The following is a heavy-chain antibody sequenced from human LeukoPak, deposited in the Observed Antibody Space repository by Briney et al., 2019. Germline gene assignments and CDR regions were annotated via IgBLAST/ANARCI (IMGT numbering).Heavy chain of an antibody. CDR3: TIRPGYSSSWYRDY. CDR2: IKSKTDGGTT. Sequence: GGSLRLSCAASGFTFSNAWMSWVRQAPGKGLEWVGRIKSKTDGGTTDYAAPGKGRFTISRDDSKNTLYLQMNSLKTEDTAVYYCTIRPGYSSSWYRDYWGQGTLVTVSS. D-gene: IGHD6-13*01. J-gene: IGHJ4*02. V-gene: IGHV3-15*01. CDR1: GFTFSNAW.